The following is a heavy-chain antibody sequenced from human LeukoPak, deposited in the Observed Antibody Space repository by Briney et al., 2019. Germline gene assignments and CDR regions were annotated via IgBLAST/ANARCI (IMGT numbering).Heavy chain of an antibody. CDR2: ITSRGEST. Sequence: GGSLRLSCAASGFTFSIYAMSWVRQAPGKGLQWVSSITSRGESTWYVDSVKGRFTINRDNSENTLYLQMHSLRAEDTAVYYCARDRPNYYGSDGHYYRRDGDYWGRGTLVSVSS. D-gene: IGHD3-22*01. J-gene: IGHJ4*02. V-gene: IGHV3-23*01. CDR3: ARDRPNYYGSDGHYYRRDGDY. CDR1: GFTFSIYA.